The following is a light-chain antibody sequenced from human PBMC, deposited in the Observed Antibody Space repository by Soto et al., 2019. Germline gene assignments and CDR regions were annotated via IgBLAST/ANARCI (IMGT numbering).Light chain of an antibody. CDR2: AAS. Sequence: DIQMTQSPSSLSASVGDRVTITCRESQGISNYLAWYQQKPGKVPKNLIYAASTLQSGVPSRFSVSGSGTDFTLTISSLQPEDVANYYCQKYYTAPETFVQGTKVEIK. V-gene: IGKV1-27*01. J-gene: IGKJ1*01. CDR1: QGISNY. CDR3: QKYYTAPET.